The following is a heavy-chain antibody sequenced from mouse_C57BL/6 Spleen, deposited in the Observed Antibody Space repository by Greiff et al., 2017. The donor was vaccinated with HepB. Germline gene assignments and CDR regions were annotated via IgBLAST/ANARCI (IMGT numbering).Heavy chain of an antibody. D-gene: IGHD3-2*02. CDR3: ARSGDEGFDY. CDR1: GYTFTSYW. J-gene: IGHJ2*01. V-gene: IGHV1-69*01. Sequence: QVQLKQPGAELVMPGASVKLSCKASGYTFTSYWMHWVKQRPGQGLEWIGEIDPSDSYTNYNQKFKGKSTLTVDKSSSTAYMQLSSLTSEDSAVYYCARSGDEGFDYWGQGTTLTVSS. CDR2: IDPSDSYT.